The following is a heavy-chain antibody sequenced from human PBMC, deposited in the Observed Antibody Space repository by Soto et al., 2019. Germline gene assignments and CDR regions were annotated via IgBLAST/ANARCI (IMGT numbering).Heavy chain of an antibody. Sequence: PSETLSLTCAVSGGSISSDGYYWNWIRQHPGKGLEWIGYIYYSGTTYYNPSLKSRVTISVDTSKNQFSLKLSSVTAADTAVYYCAASCVGCGGFNYYGMDVWGQGTTVTVSS. CDR3: AASCVGCGGFNYYGMDV. D-gene: IGHD2-21*01. J-gene: IGHJ6*02. CDR2: IYYSGTT. V-gene: IGHV4-31*11. CDR1: GGSISSDGYY.